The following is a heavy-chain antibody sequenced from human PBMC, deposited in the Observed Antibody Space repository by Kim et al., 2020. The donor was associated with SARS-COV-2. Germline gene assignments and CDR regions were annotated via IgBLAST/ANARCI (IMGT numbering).Heavy chain of an antibody. D-gene: IGHD6-19*01. CDR3: AKDLDSSGWYYYYGMDV. J-gene: IGHJ6*02. Sequence: KCRLTISRYNSKNTLYLQMNSLRAEDTAVYYCAKDLDSSGWYYYYGMDVWGQGTTVTVSS. V-gene: IGHV3-30*02.